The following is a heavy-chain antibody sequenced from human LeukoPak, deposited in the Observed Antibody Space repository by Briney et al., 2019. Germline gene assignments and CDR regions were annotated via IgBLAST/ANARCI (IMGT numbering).Heavy chain of an antibody. D-gene: IGHD6-13*01. CDR1: GGSISSSNW. CDR3: ARGQLYGSSWFDS. V-gene: IGHV4-4*02. CDR2: IYHSGST. Sequence: SETLSLTCAVSGGSISSSNWWSWVRQPPGKGLEWIGQIYHSGSTNYNPSLKSRVTISVDKSKNQFSLKLTSVTAADTAVYYCARGQLYGSSWFDSWGQGTLVTVSS. J-gene: IGHJ5*01.